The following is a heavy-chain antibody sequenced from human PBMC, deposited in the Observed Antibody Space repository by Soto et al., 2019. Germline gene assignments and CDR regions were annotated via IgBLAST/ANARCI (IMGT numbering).Heavy chain of an antibody. J-gene: IGHJ5*02. Sequence: QVQLQESGPGLVKPSQTLSLTCTVSGGSISSGGYYWSWIGQPPGKGLEWIGYIYYSGSTYYKPALNSRVTMSVDTSKNQFALKLSSVTAADTAVYYCARSGGQCPLQWARFDAWGQGSLVTVSS. CDR2: IYYSGST. CDR3: ARSGGQCPLQWARFDA. V-gene: IGHV4-30-4*08. CDR1: GGSISSGGYY. D-gene: IGHD2-15*01.